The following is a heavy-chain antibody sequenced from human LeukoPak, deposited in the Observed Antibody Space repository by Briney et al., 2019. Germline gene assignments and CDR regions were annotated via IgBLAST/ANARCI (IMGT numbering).Heavy chain of an antibody. Sequence: ASVTVSCKASGYTFTSYYMHWVRQAPGQGLEWMGIINPSGGSTSYAQKFQGRVTMTRDMSTSTVYMELSSLRSEDTAVYYCARVIGNYDFWSGYSNWFDPWGQGTLVTVSS. CDR1: GYTFTSYY. D-gene: IGHD3-3*01. J-gene: IGHJ5*02. V-gene: IGHV1-46*01. CDR3: ARVIGNYDFWSGYSNWFDP. CDR2: INPSGGST.